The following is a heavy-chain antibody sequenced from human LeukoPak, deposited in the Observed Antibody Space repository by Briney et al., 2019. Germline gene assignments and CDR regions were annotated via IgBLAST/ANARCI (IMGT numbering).Heavy chain of an antibody. Sequence: GGSLRLSCAASGFTFSSYAMHRVRQAPGKGLEYVSAISSNGGSTYYADSVKGRFTISRDNSKNTLYLQMGSLRAEDMAVYYCARFGESYGMDVCGQGTTVTVSS. CDR1: GFTFSSYA. D-gene: IGHD3-10*01. CDR3: ARFGESYGMDV. J-gene: IGHJ6*02. V-gene: IGHV3-64*02. CDR2: ISSNGGST.